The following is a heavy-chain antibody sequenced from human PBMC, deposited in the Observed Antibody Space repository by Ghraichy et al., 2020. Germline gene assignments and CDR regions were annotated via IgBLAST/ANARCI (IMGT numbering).Heavy chain of an antibody. CDR2: IKQDGSEK. Sequence: GGSLRLSCAASRFTFRTYWMSWVRQAPGKELEWVANIKQDGSEKYYVDSVKGRFTISRDNAKNSLYLQMNSLRAEDTAIYYCARGDSGTYFNWFDSWGQGTLVTVSS. CDR1: RFTFRTYW. V-gene: IGHV3-7*01. D-gene: IGHD3-10*01. CDR3: ARGDSGTYFNWFDS. J-gene: IGHJ5*01.